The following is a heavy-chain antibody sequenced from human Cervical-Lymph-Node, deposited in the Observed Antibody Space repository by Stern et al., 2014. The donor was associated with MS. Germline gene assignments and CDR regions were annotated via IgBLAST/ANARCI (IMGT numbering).Heavy chain of an antibody. CDR2: IYYSGST. CDR3: ARDKDMFVL. Sequence: QVQLQESGPGLVKPSETLSLTCTVSGGSITNYYWSWIRQPPGKGLEWIGYIYYSGSTNYNPSLKSRVTISVDTPKNQFTLKLSSVTAADTAVYYCARDKDMFVLWGQGTLVTVSS. J-gene: IGHJ4*01. V-gene: IGHV4-59*01. D-gene: IGHD3-10*02. CDR1: GGSITNYY.